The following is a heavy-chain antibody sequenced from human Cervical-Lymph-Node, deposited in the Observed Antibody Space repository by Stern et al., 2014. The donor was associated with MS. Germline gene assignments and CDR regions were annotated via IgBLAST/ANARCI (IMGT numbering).Heavy chain of an antibody. CDR1: GGSMSSKY. V-gene: IGHV4-59*01. Sequence: VQLEESGPGLVKPSETVSLTCTVSGGSMSSKYWNWIRQPPGKGLEWIGYIYSDGSTNYNPSLKSRVVISLDKSTNQFSLSLTSVTAADTAVYYCARVTGRGTRQNWFDSWGQGTLVTVSS. D-gene: IGHD1-26*01. CDR2: IYSDGST. J-gene: IGHJ5*01. CDR3: ARVTGRGTRQNWFDS.